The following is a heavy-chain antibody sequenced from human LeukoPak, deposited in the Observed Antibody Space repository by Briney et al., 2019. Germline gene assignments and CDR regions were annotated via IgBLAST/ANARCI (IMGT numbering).Heavy chain of an antibody. CDR2: IYYSGST. CDR3: ARERGTYDSSGYYYVGINWFGP. J-gene: IGHJ5*02. D-gene: IGHD3-22*01. Sequence: PSETLSLTCTVSGGSISSYYWSWIRQPPGKGLEWIGYIYYSGSTNYNPSLKSRVTISVDTSKNQFSLKLSSVTAADTAVYYCARERGTYDSSGYYYVGINWFGPWGQGTLVTVSS. CDR1: GGSISSYY. V-gene: IGHV4-59*01.